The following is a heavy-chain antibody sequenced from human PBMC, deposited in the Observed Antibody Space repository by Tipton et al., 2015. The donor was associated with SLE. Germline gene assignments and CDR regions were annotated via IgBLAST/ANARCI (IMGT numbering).Heavy chain of an antibody. J-gene: IGHJ6*02. D-gene: IGHD6-13*01. Sequence: TLSLTCAVYGGSFSDFYLSWIRQPPGKGLEWVGQINHSGITNYNPSLESRVTMSVDTSKNQFSLRLTSLTAADAAVYYCARQGPSPYRRRWYSRRLSTYSHGMDVWGQGTTVTVSS. CDR3: ARQGPSPYRRRWYSRRLSTYSHGMDV. CDR1: GGSFSDFY. V-gene: IGHV4-34*01. CDR2: INHSGIT.